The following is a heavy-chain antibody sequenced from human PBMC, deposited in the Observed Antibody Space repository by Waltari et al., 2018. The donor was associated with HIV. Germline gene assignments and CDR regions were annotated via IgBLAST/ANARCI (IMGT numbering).Heavy chain of an antibody. CDR2: FYGSLGT. J-gene: IGHJ6*02. V-gene: IGHV3-66*01. CDR3: ARVPRGPYGMDG. CDR1: GFTVGSNF. Sequence: EVQLVESGGGLVQPGGSLRLSCAASGFTVGSNFMCWVRQAPGKGLELFSGFYGSLGTYYADSVKRRFTISRENSKNTLYLQMNSLRAEDTAVYYCARVPRGPYGMDGWGQGTTVTVSS.